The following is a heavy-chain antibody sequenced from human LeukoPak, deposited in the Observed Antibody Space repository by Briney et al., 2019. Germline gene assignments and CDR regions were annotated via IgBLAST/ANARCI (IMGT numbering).Heavy chain of an antibody. Sequence: SETLSLTCAVYGGSFSAYYWSWIRQPPGKGLEWRGQIYHSGRTNYNASLKSRVTISVDTSKNQFSLKMSYVTAADTAVYYCARSPRYSGYDYGSDYWGRGILVTVSS. D-gene: IGHD5-12*01. CDR3: ARSPRYSGYDYGSDY. CDR1: GGSFSAYY. CDR2: IYHSGRT. J-gene: IGHJ4*02. V-gene: IGHV4-34*01.